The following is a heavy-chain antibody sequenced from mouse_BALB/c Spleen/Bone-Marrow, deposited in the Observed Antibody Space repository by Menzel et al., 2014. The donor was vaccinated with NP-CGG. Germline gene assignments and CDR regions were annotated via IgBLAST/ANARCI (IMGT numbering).Heavy chain of an antibody. V-gene: IGHV1S81*02. CDR1: GYTFXSYW. D-gene: IGHD1-1*01. CDR2: INPSNGRT. J-gene: IGHJ2*01. Sequence: VQLVESGAELVKPGASVKLSCKASGYTFXSYWMHWVKQRPGQGLEWIGEINPSNGRTNYNEKFKSKATLTVDKSSSTAYMQLSSLTSEDSAVYYCARRTTTVVATDYWGQGTTLTVSS. CDR3: ARRTTTVVATDY.